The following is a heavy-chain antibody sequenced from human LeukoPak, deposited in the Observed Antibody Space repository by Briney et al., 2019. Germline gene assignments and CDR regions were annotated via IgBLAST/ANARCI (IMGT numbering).Heavy chain of an antibody. J-gene: IGHJ4*02. CDR1: GYSFTSYW. Sequence: GESLKISCKGSGYSFTSYWIGWVRQMPGKGLEWMGIIYPGDSDTRYSPSFQGQVTISADKSISTAYLQWSRLKASDTAIYYCARFRGLDARGSGELPLDYWGQGTLVTVSS. CDR3: ARFRGLDARGSGELPLDY. D-gene: IGHD3-10*01. V-gene: IGHV5-51*01. CDR2: IYPGDSDT.